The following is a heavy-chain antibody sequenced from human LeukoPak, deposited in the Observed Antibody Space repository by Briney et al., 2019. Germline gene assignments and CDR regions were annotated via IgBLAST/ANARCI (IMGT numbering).Heavy chain of an antibody. CDR3: TRQIAGGGYYFDY. CDR1: GFTFGDYA. CDR2: IRSKAYGGTT. Sequence: PGGSLRLSCTASGFTFGDYAMSWVRQAPGKGLEWVGFIRSKAYGGTTEYAASVKGRFTISRDDSKSIAYLQMNSLKTEDTAVYYCTRQIAGGGYYFDYWGQGTLVTVSS. V-gene: IGHV3-49*04. D-gene: IGHD6-13*01. J-gene: IGHJ4*02.